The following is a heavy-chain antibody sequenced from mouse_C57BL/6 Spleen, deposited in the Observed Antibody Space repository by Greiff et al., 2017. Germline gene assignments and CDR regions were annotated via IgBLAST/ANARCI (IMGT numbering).Heavy chain of an antibody. V-gene: IGHV1-19*01. Sequence: EVKLVESGPVLVKPGASVKMSCKASGYTFTDYYMNWVKQSHGKSLEWIGVINPYNGGTSYNQKFKGKATLTVDKSSSTAYMELNSLTSEDSAVYYGAGGEDGYYFAWFACWGQGTLVTVSA. CDR1: GYTFTDYY. CDR3: AGGEDGYYFAWFAC. J-gene: IGHJ3*01. CDR2: INPYNGGT. D-gene: IGHD2-3*01.